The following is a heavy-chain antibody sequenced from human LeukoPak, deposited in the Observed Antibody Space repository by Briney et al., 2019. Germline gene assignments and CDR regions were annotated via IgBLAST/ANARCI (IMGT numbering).Heavy chain of an antibody. CDR2: INPNSGGT. J-gene: IGHJ4*02. CDR3: ARDLEMATILDY. V-gene: IGHV1-2*04. CDR1: GYTFTGYY. D-gene: IGHD5-24*01. Sequence: ASVKVSCKASGYTFTGYYMHWVRQAPGQGLEWMGWINPNSGGTNYAQKFQGWVTMTRDTSISTAYMELSRLRSDDTAVYYCARDLEMATILDYWGQGTLVTVSS.